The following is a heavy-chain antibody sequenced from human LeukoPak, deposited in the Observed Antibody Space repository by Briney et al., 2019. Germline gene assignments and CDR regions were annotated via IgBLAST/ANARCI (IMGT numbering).Heavy chain of an antibody. CDR3: ARDRHKAYYYGSGSFDYYGMDV. CDR2: INHSGST. Sequence: SETLSLTCAVYGGSFSGYYWSWIRQPPGKGLEWIGEINHSGSTNYNPSLKSRVTISVDTSKNQFSLKLSSVTAADTAVYYCARDRHKAYYYGSGSFDYYGMDVWGQGTTVTVSS. D-gene: IGHD3-10*01. V-gene: IGHV4-34*01. J-gene: IGHJ6*02. CDR1: GGSFSGYY.